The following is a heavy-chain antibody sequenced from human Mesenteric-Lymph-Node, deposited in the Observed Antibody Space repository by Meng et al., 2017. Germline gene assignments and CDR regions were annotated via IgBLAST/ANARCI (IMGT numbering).Heavy chain of an antibody. J-gene: IGHJ4*02. CDR1: GFTFSSYE. Sequence: GGSLRLSCAASGFTFSSYEMNWVRQAPGKGLEWVSYISSGDSTIYYADSVKDRFTISRDNAKNSLYLQMNSLRAEDTAVYYCAREWLGAITGIVDYWGQGTLVTVSS. CDR3: AREWLGAITGIVDY. V-gene: IGHV3-48*03. D-gene: IGHD1-26*01. CDR2: ISSGDSTI.